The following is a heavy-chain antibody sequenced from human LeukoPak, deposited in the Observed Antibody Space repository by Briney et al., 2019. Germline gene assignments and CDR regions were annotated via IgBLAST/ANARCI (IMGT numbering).Heavy chain of an antibody. CDR1: GFTVSNFG. CDR2: ITSGVGIT. Sequence: GGSLRLSCTASGFTVSNFGMNWLPQAPGKGLEGVLIITSGVGITYYADSVKGRFTISRDNSRNTLYLQMNSLRAEDTAVYYCAKQYFGVNYFDYWGQGTLVTVSS. J-gene: IGHJ4*02. CDR3: AKQYFGVNYFDY. D-gene: IGHD4-17*01. V-gene: IGHV3-23*01.